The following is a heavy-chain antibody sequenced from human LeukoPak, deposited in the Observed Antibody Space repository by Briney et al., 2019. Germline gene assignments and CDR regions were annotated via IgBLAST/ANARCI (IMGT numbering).Heavy chain of an antibody. CDR1: GFTLSNYW. J-gene: IGHJ4*02. CDR2: INIDGSYT. CDR3: ARDFDAGGTPGDDFDY. Sequence: RGSLRLSCAASGFTLSNYWMHWVRQSPGKGPVWVARINIDGSYTSYADSVKGRFTISRDDAKNTLYLQMSSLRAEDTAVYDCARDFDAGGTPGDDFDYWGRGTLVTVSS. V-gene: IGHV3-74*01. D-gene: IGHD4-23*01.